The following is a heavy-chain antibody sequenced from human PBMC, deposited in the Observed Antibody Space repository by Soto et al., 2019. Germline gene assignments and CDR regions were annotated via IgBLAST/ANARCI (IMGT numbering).Heavy chain of an antibody. Sequence: EVQLVESGGGLVKPGESLRLSCAASGFTFNSYSMNWVRQAPGKGLEWVSSISTSGTSIVYADSVRGRFSISRDNTNNSLYLQMNSLRAEDTVVYYCARHHFGSSSDYWGHGTLVTVSS. V-gene: IGHV3-21*01. D-gene: IGHD3-10*01. CDR2: ISTSGTSI. CDR1: GFTFNSYS. J-gene: IGHJ4*01. CDR3: ARHHFGSSSDY.